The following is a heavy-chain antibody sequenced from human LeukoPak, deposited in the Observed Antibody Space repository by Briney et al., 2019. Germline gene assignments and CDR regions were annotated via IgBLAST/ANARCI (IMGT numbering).Heavy chain of an antibody. CDR3: ARGQSYYYYYYMDV. Sequence: GASVKVSCKASGGTFSSYAISWVRQAPGQGLEWMGGIIPIFGTANYAQKFQGRVTITADESTSTAYMELSSLRSEDTAVYYCARGQSYYYYYYMDVRGKGTTVTVSS. J-gene: IGHJ6*03. V-gene: IGHV1-69*13. CDR2: IIPIFGTA. CDR1: GGTFSSYA. D-gene: IGHD6-19*01.